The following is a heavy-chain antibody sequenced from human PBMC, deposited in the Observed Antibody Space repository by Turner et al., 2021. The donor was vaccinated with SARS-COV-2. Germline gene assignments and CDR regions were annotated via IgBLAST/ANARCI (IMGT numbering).Heavy chain of an antibody. D-gene: IGHD3-22*01. V-gene: IGHV1-2*02. J-gene: IGHJ4*02. CDR1: GYIFTDYY. CDR3: VLIVIPDF. CDR2: IDPKSGGA. Sequence: QVQLVQSGPEVKKPGASVKVSCKSSGYIFTDYYIQWVRQAPGQRLERMVYIDPKSGGANFTQKFQSRVTLTTDTSRNTVYMEMTGLTPGDTANYYCVLIVIPDFWGQGSLVTVS.